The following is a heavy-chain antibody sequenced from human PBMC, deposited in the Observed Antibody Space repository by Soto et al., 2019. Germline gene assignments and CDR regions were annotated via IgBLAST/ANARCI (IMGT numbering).Heavy chain of an antibody. Sequence: QVQLVESGGGVVQPGRSLRLSCAASGFTFSSYGMHWVRQAPGKGLEWVAVISYDGSNKYYADSVKGRFTISRDNSKNTPYLQMNSLRAEDTAVYYCAKDNRRFGVVTNFDYWGQGTLVTVSS. V-gene: IGHV3-30*18. CDR2: ISYDGSNK. J-gene: IGHJ4*02. CDR3: AKDNRRFGVVTNFDY. D-gene: IGHD3-3*01. CDR1: GFTFSSYG.